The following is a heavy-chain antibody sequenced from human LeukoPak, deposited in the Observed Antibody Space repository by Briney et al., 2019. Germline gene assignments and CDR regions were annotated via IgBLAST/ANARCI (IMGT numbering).Heavy chain of an antibody. CDR2: ISAYNGNT. CDR1: GYTFTSYG. Sequence: GASVKVSCKASGYTFTSYGISWVRQAPGQGLEWMGWISAYNGNTNYAQKLQGRVTMTTDTSTSTAYMELRSLRSDDTAVYYCARDTSGWYEDAFDIWGQGTMVTVSS. J-gene: IGHJ3*02. D-gene: IGHD6-19*01. CDR3: ARDTSGWYEDAFDI. V-gene: IGHV1-18*01.